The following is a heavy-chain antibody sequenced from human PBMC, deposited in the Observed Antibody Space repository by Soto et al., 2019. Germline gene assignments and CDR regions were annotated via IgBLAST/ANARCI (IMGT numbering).Heavy chain of an antibody. CDR2: ITSSSGTV. Sequence: EVQLVESGGGLVQPGGSLRLSCAASGFTFSTYSMNWVRQAPGKGLEWISYITSSSGTVYYADSVKGRFSISRDNAKNSLYLQMSSLRDEDTAVYYCARGERYSSSWYTPVDYWGQGTLVTVSS. V-gene: IGHV3-48*02. CDR1: GFTFSTYS. CDR3: ARGERYSSSWYTPVDY. J-gene: IGHJ4*02. D-gene: IGHD6-13*01.